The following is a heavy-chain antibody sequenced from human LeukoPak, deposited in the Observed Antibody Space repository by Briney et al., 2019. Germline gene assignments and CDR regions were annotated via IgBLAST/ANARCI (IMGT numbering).Heavy chain of an antibody. D-gene: IGHD3-10*01. CDR1: GYSFTSYW. J-gene: IGHJ5*02. CDR2: IYPGDSDT. Sequence: GESLKISCKGSGYSFTSYWIAWVRQMPGKGLEWMGIIYPGDSDTRYSPSFQGQVTISADRSISTAYLQWSSLKASDTAMYYCARQTYYYGSGRNWFDPWGQGTLVTVSS. V-gene: IGHV5-51*01. CDR3: ARQTYYYGSGRNWFDP.